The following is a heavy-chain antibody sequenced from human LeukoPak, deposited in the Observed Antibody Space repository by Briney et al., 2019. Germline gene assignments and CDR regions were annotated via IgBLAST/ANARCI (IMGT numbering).Heavy chain of an antibody. D-gene: IGHD6-19*01. J-gene: IGHJ4*02. CDR3: RRYGVIVVAGTGGD. CDR2: ISSSSSYI. Sequence: GGSLRLSCAASGFTFSSYSMNWVRQAPGKGLDWVSSISSSSSYIYYADSVKGRFTISRDNAMHSLYLQMISLGAEDEAVYYCRRYGVIVVAGTGGDGGQGSVVTVSS. CDR1: GFTFSSYS. V-gene: IGHV3-21*01.